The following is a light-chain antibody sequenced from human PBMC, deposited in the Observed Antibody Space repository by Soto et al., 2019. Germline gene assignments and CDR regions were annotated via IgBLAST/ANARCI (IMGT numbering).Light chain of an antibody. V-gene: IGKV3-15*01. CDR3: QQYNGWPGT. J-gene: IGKJ1*01. Sequence: EIVMTQSPATLSVSPGEKATLSCRASQSVRRNLAWYQQKPGQASRIISYGASTRATGIPARFSGSGSGTEFTLTISSLKSEDFAVYYCQQYNGWPGTFGHGTKVDIK. CDR2: GAS. CDR1: QSVRRN.